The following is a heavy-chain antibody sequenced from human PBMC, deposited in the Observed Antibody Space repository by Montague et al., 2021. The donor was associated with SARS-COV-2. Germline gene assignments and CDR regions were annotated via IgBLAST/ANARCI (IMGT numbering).Heavy chain of an antibody. Sequence: SETLSLTCTVSGGSISSSSYYWGWIRQPPGKGLEWIGSIYYSGSTYYNPSPKSRVTISVDTSKNQFSLKLSSVTAADTAVYYCARVISRQNNIVVVGLYYFDYWGQGTLVTVSS. J-gene: IGHJ4*02. V-gene: IGHV4-39*07. CDR2: IYYSGST. CDR1: GGSISSSSYY. D-gene: IGHD2-15*01. CDR3: ARVISRQNNIVVVGLYYFDY.